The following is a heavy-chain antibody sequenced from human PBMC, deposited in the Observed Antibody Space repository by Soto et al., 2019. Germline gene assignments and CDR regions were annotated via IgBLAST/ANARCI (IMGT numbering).Heavy chain of an antibody. Sequence: QVQLVESGGGVVQPGRSLRLSCAASGFTFSSYGMLWVRQAPGKGLEWVAVIWYDGSNKYYADSVKGRFTISRDNSKNTLYLQMNSLRAEDTAVYYCARVGCSSTSCYLDVWGQGTTVTVSS. CDR3: ARVGCSSTSCYLDV. CDR2: IWYDGSNK. J-gene: IGHJ6*02. CDR1: GFTFSSYG. D-gene: IGHD2-2*01. V-gene: IGHV3-33*01.